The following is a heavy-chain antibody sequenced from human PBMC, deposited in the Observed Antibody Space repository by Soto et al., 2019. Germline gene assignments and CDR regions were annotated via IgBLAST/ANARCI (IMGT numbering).Heavy chain of an antibody. D-gene: IGHD3-10*02. J-gene: IGHJ4*02. CDR1: GFIIPSCA. Sequence: QVRLVESGGGLVRPGRSLRLSCAASGFIIPSCAIHWLRQAPGKGLEWVAVIGSDGTHKYYGDSVQGRFTISRYTSQNMVFLQMDRLSSEDTALYYCARDSRVDVPDYFDNWGQGTLVTVSS. V-gene: IGHV3-30*01. CDR3: ARDSRVDVPDYFDN. CDR2: IGSDGTHK.